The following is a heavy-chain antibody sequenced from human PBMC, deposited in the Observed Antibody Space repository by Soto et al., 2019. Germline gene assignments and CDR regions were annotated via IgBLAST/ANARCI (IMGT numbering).Heavy chain of an antibody. D-gene: IGHD2-2*01. CDR1: GFTFSSYA. Sequence: GGSLRLSCAASGFTFSSYAMHWVRQAPGKGLEWVAVISYDGSNKYYADSVKGRFTISRDNSKNTLYLQMNSLRAEDTAVYYCATGDIVVVTPDTPAPNTFDPWGQGNSVPVSS. V-gene: IGHV3-30-3*01. J-gene: IGHJ5*02. CDR3: ATGDIVVVTPDTPAPNTFDP. CDR2: ISYDGSNK.